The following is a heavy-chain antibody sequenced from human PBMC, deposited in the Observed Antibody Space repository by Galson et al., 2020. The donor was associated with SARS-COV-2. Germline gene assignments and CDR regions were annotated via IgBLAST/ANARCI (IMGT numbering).Heavy chain of an antibody. CDR3: ARGLRDYVWGTYRYSRGDPYRHSRGDPYYFDY. Sequence: ETSETLSLTCTVSGGSIRNYYWSWIRQPPGKGLEWIGFMYNSGSTNYNPSLKSRVTISVDTSKKKFSLKLSTATAADTAVYYCARGLRDYVWGTYRYSRGDPYRHSRGDPYYFDYWGQGSLVTVSS. CDR1: GGSIRNYY. D-gene: IGHD3-16*02. V-gene: IGHV4-59*12. CDR2: MYNSGST. J-gene: IGHJ4*02.